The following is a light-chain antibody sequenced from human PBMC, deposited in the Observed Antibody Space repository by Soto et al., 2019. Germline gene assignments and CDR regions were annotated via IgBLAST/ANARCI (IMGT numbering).Light chain of an antibody. CDR3: QQYAASSWT. CDR1: QSVTGNF. J-gene: IGKJ1*01. CDR2: YAY. V-gene: IGKV3-20*01. Sequence: IVLTHSPGTLSLSPCETATLSWRADQSVTGNFLAWYQQKPGQAPRLLISYAYNRATGIPDRFGGSGSGTDFTLTISRLDNEDFAMYYCQQYAASSWTFGQGTKVDI.